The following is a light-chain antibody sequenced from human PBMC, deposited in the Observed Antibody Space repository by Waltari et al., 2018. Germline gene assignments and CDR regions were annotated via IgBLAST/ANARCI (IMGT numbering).Light chain of an antibody. CDR3: SSYRSSSTPYV. CDR1: NIDVGSYNY. V-gene: IGLV2-14*01. J-gene: IGLJ1*01. CDR2: DVS. Sequence: QSALTQPASVSGSPGQSITISCTGTNIDVGSYNYVSWFQQHPGKAPELMIYDVSNRPSGVSNRFSGSKSGNTASLTISGLQAEDEADYYCSSYRSSSTPYVFGTGTKVTVL.